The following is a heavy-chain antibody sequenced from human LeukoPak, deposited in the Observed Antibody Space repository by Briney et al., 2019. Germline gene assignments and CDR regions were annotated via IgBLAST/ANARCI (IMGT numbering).Heavy chain of an antibody. CDR1: GFTFDDYA. V-gene: IGHV3-9*03. D-gene: IGHD5-18*01. CDR3: AKDAGGYSFYFDY. Sequence: PGGSLRLSCAASGFTFDDYAMHWVRQAPGKGLEWVSGISWNSGSIGYADSVKGRFTISRDNAKNSLYLQMNSLRAEDMALYYCAKDAGGYSFYFDYWGQGTLVTVSS. CDR2: ISWNSGSI. J-gene: IGHJ4*02.